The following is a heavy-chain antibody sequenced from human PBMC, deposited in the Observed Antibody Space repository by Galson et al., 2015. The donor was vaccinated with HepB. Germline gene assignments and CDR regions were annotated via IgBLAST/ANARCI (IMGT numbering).Heavy chain of an antibody. CDR1: GYTFTDYV. V-gene: IGHV7-4-1*01. D-gene: IGHD3-3*01. J-gene: IGHJ6*03. CDR2: MNTNTGKP. CDR3: ARSPLRFLDWLPYYDYYYMDV. Sequence: SVKVSCKASGYTFTDYVVNWVRQAPGQGLEWMGWMNTNTGKPTYAPGFAGRSVFSLDTSVTTAYLQIRSLETDDTAVYYCARSPLRFLDWLPYYDYYYMDVWGEGTTVTVSS.